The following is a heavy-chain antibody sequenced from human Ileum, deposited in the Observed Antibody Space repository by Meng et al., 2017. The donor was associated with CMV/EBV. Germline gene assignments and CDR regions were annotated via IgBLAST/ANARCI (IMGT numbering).Heavy chain of an antibody. Sequence: SGDSISSSDWWTWGRQPPGKGLEWIAEISHGEDTNYSPSIKSRVTISMDKSKREFYLRVNSVTAADTAVYYCARVRCSGGSCHYFDFWGQGTLVTVSS. V-gene: IGHV4-4*02. CDR2: ISHGEDT. CDR3: ARVRCSGGSCHYFDF. J-gene: IGHJ4*02. D-gene: IGHD2-15*01. CDR1: GDSISSSDW.